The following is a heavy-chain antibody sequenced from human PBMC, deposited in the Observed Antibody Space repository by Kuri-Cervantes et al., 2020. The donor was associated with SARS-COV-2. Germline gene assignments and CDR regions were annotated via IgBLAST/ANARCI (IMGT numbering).Heavy chain of an antibody. CDR1: GDSISRSSYY. J-gene: IGHJ4*02. V-gene: IGHV4-39*07. CDR3: ARGPAHDFWSGYRFDY. CDR2: IYFSGST. D-gene: IGHD3-3*01. Sequence: SETLSLTCTVSGDSISRSSYYWGWIRQPPGKGLEWIGAIYFSGSTFYNPSLTSRVTISIDTSKNQFSLKLSSVTAADTALYYCARGPAHDFWSGYRFDYWGQGTLVTVSS.